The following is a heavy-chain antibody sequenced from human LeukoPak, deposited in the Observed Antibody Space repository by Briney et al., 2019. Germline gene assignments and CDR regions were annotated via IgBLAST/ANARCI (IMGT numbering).Heavy chain of an antibody. D-gene: IGHD5-18*01. V-gene: IGHV1-69*01. CDR3: ATGHNTAMVTFDY. J-gene: IGHJ4*02. Sequence: GASVKVSCKASGGTFSSYAISWVRQAPGQGLEWMGGIIPIFGTANYAQKFQGRVTITADESTSTAYMELSSLRSEDTAVYYCATGHNTAMVTFDYWGQGTLVTVSS. CDR1: GGTFSSYA. CDR2: IIPIFGTA.